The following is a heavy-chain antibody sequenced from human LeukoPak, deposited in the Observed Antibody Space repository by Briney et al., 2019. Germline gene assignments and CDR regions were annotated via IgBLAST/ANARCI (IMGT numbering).Heavy chain of an antibody. CDR1: GGSISSYY. Sequence: SETLSLTCTVSGGSISSYYWSWIRQPPGKGLEWIGDIYYSGSTNYNPSLKSRVTISVDTSKNQFSLKVSSVTAADTAVYYCAREGGPYRPLDYSGQGTLVTVSS. CDR2: IYYSGST. V-gene: IGHV4-59*12. CDR3: AREGGPYRPLDY. J-gene: IGHJ4*02.